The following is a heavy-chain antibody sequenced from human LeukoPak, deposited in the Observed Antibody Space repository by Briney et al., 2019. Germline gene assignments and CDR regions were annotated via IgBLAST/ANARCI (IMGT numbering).Heavy chain of an antibody. V-gene: IGHV4-38-2*02. Sequence: SETLSLTCTVSGCSISSGYYWGWIRQPPGKGLEWIGSIYHSGSTYYNPSLKSRVTISVDTSKDQFSLKLSSVTAADTAVYYCARHTPTVDYYYHMDVWGKGTTVTVSS. CDR2: IYHSGST. CDR1: GCSISSGYY. J-gene: IGHJ6*03. D-gene: IGHD4-23*01. CDR3: ARHTPTVDYYYHMDV.